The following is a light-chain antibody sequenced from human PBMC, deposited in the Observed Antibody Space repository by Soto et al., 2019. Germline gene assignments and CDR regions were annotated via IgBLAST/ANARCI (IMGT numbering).Light chain of an antibody. CDR3: QSYDSSLSGSYV. Sequence: QSVLTQPPSVSGAPGQGVTISCTGSSSNIGAGYDVHWYQQLPGTAPKLLIYGNSNRPSGVPDRFSGSKSGTSASLAITGLQAEDEADYYCQSYDSSLSGSYVFGPGTKVTVL. V-gene: IGLV1-40*01. J-gene: IGLJ1*01. CDR1: SSNIGAGYD. CDR2: GNS.